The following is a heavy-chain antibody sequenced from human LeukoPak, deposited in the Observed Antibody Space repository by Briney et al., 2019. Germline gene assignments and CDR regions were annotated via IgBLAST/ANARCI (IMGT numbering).Heavy chain of an antibody. D-gene: IGHD2-2*01. CDR1: GFTFSDYY. V-gene: IGHV3-11*04. J-gene: IGHJ5*02. CDR3: ARDLVHCSSTSCYGNWFDP. Sequence: GGSLRLSCAASGFTFSDYYMSWIRQAPRKGLEWVSYISSSGSTIYYADSVKGRFTISRDNAKNSLYLQMNSLRAEDTAVYYCARDLVHCSSTSCYGNWFDPWGQGTLVTVSS. CDR2: ISSSGSTI.